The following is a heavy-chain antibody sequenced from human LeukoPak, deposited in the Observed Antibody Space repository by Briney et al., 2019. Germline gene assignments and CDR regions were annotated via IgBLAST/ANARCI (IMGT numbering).Heavy chain of an antibody. CDR1: GYTFTGYY. V-gene: IGHV1-46*01. D-gene: IGHD3-22*01. J-gene: IGHJ4*02. CDR3: AREGDYYDSSGYFID. CDR2: INPSGGST. Sequence: ASVKVSCKASGYTFTGYYIHWVRQAPGQGLEWMGIINPSGGSTSYAQKFQGRVTMTRDTSTSTVYMELSSLRSEDTAVYYCAREGDYYDSSGYFIDWGQGTLVTVSS.